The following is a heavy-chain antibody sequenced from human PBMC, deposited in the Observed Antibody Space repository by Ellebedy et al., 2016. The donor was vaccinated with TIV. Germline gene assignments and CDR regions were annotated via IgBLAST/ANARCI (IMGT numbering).Heavy chain of an antibody. D-gene: IGHD5-12*01. CDR1: GFTFSNYW. J-gene: IGHJ4*02. CDR2: IKTDGSIT. V-gene: IGHV3-74*01. CDR3: ARRNPSGYDPFLDS. Sequence: HTGGSLRLSCAASGFTFSNYWMHRVRQAPGKGLVWVSGIKTDGSITTYADSVEGRFTISRDNAKNTLFLQMNSLSAEDTAQYYCARRNPSGYDPFLDSWGQGTLVTVSS.